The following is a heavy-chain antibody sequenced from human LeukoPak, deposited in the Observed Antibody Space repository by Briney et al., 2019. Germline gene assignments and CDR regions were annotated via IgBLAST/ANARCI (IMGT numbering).Heavy chain of an antibody. CDR2: IYSDDST. CDR1: GLTVSSNY. V-gene: IGHV3-66*02. CDR3: ARDGRVGATRLNI. J-gene: IGHJ3*02. Sequence: PGGSLRLSCAASGLTVSSNYMSWVRQAPGKGLGWVSVIYSDDSTYYADSVRGRFTISRDNSKNTLYLQMNSLRAEDTAVYYCARDGRVGATRLNIWGQGTMVTVSS. D-gene: IGHD1-26*01.